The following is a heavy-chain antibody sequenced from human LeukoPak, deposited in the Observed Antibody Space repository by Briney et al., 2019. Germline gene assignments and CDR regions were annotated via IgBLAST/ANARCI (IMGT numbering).Heavy chain of an antibody. CDR3: ARIYPSSGFPLDY. J-gene: IGHJ4*02. V-gene: IGHV4-59*01. CDR1: GGSISSYY. Sequence: SETLSLTCTVSGGSISSYYWSWIRQPPGKGLEWIGYIYYSGSTNYNPSLQHRVTISVDTSKNQFSLKLSSVTAAHTAVYYCARIYPSSGFPLDYWGQGTLLTVSS. CDR2: IYYSGST. D-gene: IGHD3-22*01.